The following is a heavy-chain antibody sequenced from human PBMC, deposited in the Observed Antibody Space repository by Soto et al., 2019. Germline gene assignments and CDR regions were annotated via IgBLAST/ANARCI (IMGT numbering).Heavy chain of an antibody. J-gene: IGHJ5*02. CDR3: AHRVTYSGLWDVGWFDP. D-gene: IGHD2-15*01. CDR2: IYWDNDR. CDR1: GFSLTNSGVG. V-gene: IGHV2-5*02. Sequence: QITLKESGPTLVEPTQTLTLTCSFSGFSLTNSGVGVGWLRQVPGKALECLGIIYWDNDRRYNPSVKTRLTITNDTYKHQVVLTMTYMEPLDTGTDYCAHRVTYSGLWDVGWFDPWGQGTAVTVS.